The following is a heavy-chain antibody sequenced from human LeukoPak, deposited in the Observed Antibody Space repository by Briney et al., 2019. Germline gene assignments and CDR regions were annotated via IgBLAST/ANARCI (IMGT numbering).Heavy chain of an antibody. D-gene: IGHD4-17*01. V-gene: IGHV3-48*01. Sequence: GGSLRLSCAASGFTFSSYSMNWVRQAPGKGLEWVSYISSSSSTIYYADSVKGRFTISRDNAKNSLYLQMNSLRAGDTAVYYCARGTQARAYGDYSFDYWGQGTLVTVSS. CDR2: ISSSSSTI. CDR3: ARGTQARAYGDYSFDY. J-gene: IGHJ4*02. CDR1: GFTFSSYS.